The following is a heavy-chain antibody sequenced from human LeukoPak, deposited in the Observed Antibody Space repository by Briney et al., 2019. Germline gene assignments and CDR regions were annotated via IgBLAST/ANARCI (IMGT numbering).Heavy chain of an antibody. CDR3: AKGDSGSYEGNLDY. CDR2: ISYDGSEK. J-gene: IGHJ4*02. CDR1: GFTLSSYA. V-gene: IGHV3-30*04. Sequence: GGSLRLSCADSGFTLSSYAIHRVRQAPGKGLEWVAVISYDGSEKYYAESVKGRFTISRDNSKNTLYLQMNSLRAEDTAVYYCAKGDSGSYEGNLDYWGQGTLVIVSS. D-gene: IGHD1-26*01.